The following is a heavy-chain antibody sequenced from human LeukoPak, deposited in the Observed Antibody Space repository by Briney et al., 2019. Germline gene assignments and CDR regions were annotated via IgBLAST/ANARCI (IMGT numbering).Heavy chain of an antibody. CDR3: ARLPPVGPNYCSSTSCYETRKNY. D-gene: IGHD2-2*01. J-gene: IGHJ4*02. CDR2: IHTGGST. CDR1: GFTVSSIY. Sequence: GGSLRLSCAASGFTVSSIYMSWVRQAPGKGLEWVSVIHTGGSTYYADSVKGRFTISRDNSKNTVYLQMNSLRAEDTAVYYCARLPPVGPNYCSSTSCYETRKNYWGQGTLVTVSS. V-gene: IGHV3-53*01.